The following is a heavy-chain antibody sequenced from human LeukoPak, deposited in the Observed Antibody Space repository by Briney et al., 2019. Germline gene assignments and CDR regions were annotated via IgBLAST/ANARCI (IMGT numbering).Heavy chain of an antibody. CDR1: GGSISTGSYC. CDR2: IYTSGST. CDR3: AREETGTTRYYYYMDV. V-gene: IGHV4-61*02. J-gene: IGHJ6*03. D-gene: IGHD1-1*01. Sequence: ASETLSLTCTVSGGSISTGSYCWSWIRQPAGKGLEWIGRIYTSGSTNYNPSLKSRVTMSVDTSKNQFSLKLSSVTAADTAVYYCAREETGTTRYYYYMDVWGKGTTVTISS.